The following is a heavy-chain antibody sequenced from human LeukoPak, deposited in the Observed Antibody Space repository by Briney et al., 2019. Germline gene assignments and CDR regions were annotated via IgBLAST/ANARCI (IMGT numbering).Heavy chain of an antibody. Sequence: GGSLRLSCAASGFSFDEHCMSWVRQAPGKGLEWVSDIYTDDRTYYADSVKGRFTISRDDSKNMLFLQMDSVRVEDTAVYYCARDPAAADPWGQGTLVTVSS. D-gene: IGHD6-13*01. CDR2: IYTDDRT. CDR1: GFSFDEHC. V-gene: IGHV3-53*01. J-gene: IGHJ5*02. CDR3: ARDPAAADP.